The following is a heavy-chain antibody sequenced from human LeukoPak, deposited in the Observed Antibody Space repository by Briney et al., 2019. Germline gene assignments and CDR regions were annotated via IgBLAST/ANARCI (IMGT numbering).Heavy chain of an antibody. CDR1: GYTFTTYG. CDR3: ASGPRGSSGWYRFFDY. D-gene: IGHD6-19*01. Sequence: ASVKVSCKASGYTFTTYGLIWVRQAPGQGLEWMGWISTYNGNTNYAQKLQGRFNMTTDTSTSTVYMELRSLESDDTAVYYCASGPRGSSGWYRFFDYWGQGTLVSVSS. CDR2: ISTYNGNT. J-gene: IGHJ4*02. V-gene: IGHV1-18*01.